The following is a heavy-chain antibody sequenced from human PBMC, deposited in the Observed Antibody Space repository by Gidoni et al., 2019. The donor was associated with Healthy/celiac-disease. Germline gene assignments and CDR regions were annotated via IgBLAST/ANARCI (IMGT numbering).Heavy chain of an antibody. D-gene: IGHD2-2*02. CDR1: GFTFRSYA. J-gene: IGHJ4*02. V-gene: IGHV3-23*01. CDR2: ISGSGGST. CDR3: AKVLTDIVVVPAAILFDY. Sequence: EVQLLESGGGVVQPGGSLRLSCAASGFTFRSYAISWVRQAPGKGLEWVSAISGSGGSTYYADSVKGRFTISRDNSKNTLYLQMNSLRAEDTAVYYCAKVLTDIVVVPAAILFDYWGQGTLVTVSS.